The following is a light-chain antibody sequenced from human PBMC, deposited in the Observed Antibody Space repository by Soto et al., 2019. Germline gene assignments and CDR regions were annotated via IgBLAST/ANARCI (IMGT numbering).Light chain of an antibody. Sequence: DIQMTQSPFIVSASVGDRVTITCRASQIINNWLVWYQQKPGRAPKLLIYDASRLESGVPSRFSGGGSGTEFTLTINCLQADDSATDFCQRNHTYSEAFGQGTKVEI. V-gene: IGKV1-5*01. CDR3: QRNHTYSEA. CDR2: DAS. CDR1: QIINNW. J-gene: IGKJ1*01.